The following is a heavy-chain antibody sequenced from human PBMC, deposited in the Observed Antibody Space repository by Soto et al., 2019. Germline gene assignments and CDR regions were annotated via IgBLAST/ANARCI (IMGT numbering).Heavy chain of an antibody. D-gene: IGHD5-18*01. CDR1: GYTFTSYG. J-gene: IGHJ4*02. V-gene: IGHV1-18*01. CDR3: ARDRGYSYGYSPAY. Sequence: QVQLVQSGPEVRKPGASVKVSCKASGYTFTSYGITWVRQAPGQGLEWMGWISAYNGNTNYAQKLQDRVTMTTDTSMSTAHMELRSLRSDDTAVYYCARDRGYSYGYSPAYWGQGTLVTVSS. CDR2: ISAYNGNT.